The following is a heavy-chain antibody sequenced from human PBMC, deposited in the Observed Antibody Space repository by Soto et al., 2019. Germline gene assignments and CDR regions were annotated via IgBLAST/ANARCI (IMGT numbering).Heavy chain of an antibody. D-gene: IGHD3-22*01. CDR3: ARGYYDSSGYYYAPVPSDAFDI. V-gene: IGHV4-31*03. Sequence: QVQLQESGPGLVKPSQTLSLTCTVSGGSISSGGYYWSWIRQHPGKGLEWIGYIYYSGSTYYNPSLKRRVTISVDTSKNQCSLKLSSVTAADTAVYYCARGYYDSSGYYYAPVPSDAFDIWGQGTMVTVSS. CDR1: GGSISSGGYY. J-gene: IGHJ3*02. CDR2: IYYSGST.